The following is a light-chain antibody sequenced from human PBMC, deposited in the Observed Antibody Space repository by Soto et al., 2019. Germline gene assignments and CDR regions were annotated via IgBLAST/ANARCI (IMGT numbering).Light chain of an antibody. J-gene: IGKJ1*01. CDR1: QSVSSIY. Sequence: EIVLTHSPGTLPLSPGERVTLSCRSSQSVSSIYLAWYQQKPGQAPRLLIYGASTRATGIPDRFSGSGSGTDFTLTISSLQSEDFAVYYCQQYNNWPWTFAQGTKVDIK. V-gene: IGKV3D-15*01. CDR2: GAS. CDR3: QQYNNWPWT.